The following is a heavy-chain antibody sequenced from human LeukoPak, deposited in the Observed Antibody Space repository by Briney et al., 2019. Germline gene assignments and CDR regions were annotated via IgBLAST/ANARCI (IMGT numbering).Heavy chain of an antibody. D-gene: IGHD5-24*01. CDR1: GGSISSSSYY. CDR2: IYYSGST. CDR3: ARLKAGSTRWLHYRGPFDY. Sequence: SETLSLTCTVPGGSISSSSYYWGWIRQPPGKGLEWIGSIYYSGSTYYNPSLKSRVTISVDTSNNQFSLKLTSVTAADTAVYYCARLKAGSTRWLHYRGPFDYWGQGTLVTVSS. J-gene: IGHJ4*02. V-gene: IGHV4-39*07.